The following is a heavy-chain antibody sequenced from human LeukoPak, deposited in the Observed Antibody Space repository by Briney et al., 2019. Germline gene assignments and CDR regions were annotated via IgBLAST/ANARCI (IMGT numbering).Heavy chain of an antibody. CDR3: AREESSGYNWFDP. CDR2: INPNSGAT. J-gene: IGHJ5*02. D-gene: IGHD3-22*01. Sequence: ALVKVSCKASGYTFTGYYIHWVRQAPGQGLEWMGWINPNSGATKYAQKFQGRVTMTRDTSITTAYMQLSRLRSDDTAVYYCAREESSGYNWFDPWGQGTLVTVSS. V-gene: IGHV1-2*02. CDR1: GYTFTGYY.